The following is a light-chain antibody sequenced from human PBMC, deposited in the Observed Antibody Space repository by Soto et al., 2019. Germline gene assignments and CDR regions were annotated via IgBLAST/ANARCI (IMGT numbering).Light chain of an antibody. CDR3: QQRINWPPT. CDR2: DAS. Sequence: EVVLTQSPATLSLSPGERATLSCRASQNVITYLSCYQQRPFQAPRLLISDASNRATGIPARFSGSGSGTDFTLTISSLEPEDFAVYFCQQRINWPPTFGQGTRLEIK. CDR1: QNVITY. V-gene: IGKV3-11*01. J-gene: IGKJ5*01.